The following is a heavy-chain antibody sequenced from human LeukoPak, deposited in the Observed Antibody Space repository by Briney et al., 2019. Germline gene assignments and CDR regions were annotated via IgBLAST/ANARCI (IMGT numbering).Heavy chain of an antibody. V-gene: IGHV3-30-3*01. CDR1: GFTFSSYA. J-gene: IGHJ4*02. CDR3: ARAPHIPSMDY. Sequence: PGRSLRLSCAASGFTFSSYAMHWVRQAPGKGLEWVAVISYDGSNKYYADSVKGRFTISRDNSKNTLYLQMNSLRAEDTAVYYCARAPHIPSMDYWGQGTLVTVSS. CDR2: ISYDGSNK. D-gene: IGHD2-21*01.